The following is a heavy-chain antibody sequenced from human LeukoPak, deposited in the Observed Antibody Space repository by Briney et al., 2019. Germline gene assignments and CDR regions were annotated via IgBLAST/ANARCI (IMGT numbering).Heavy chain of an antibody. D-gene: IGHD2-15*01. Sequence: GGPLRLFCAASGFTFSSYSMNWVRQAPGKGVQWVSSITNKTNYIDYADSVKGRFTVSRDNAKNSLYLQMNSLRVEDTAVYYCARADYSYWYFDLWGRGTLVTVSS. V-gene: IGHV3-21*01. CDR1: GFTFSSYS. CDR2: ITNKTNYI. J-gene: IGHJ2*01. CDR3: ARADYSYWYFDL.